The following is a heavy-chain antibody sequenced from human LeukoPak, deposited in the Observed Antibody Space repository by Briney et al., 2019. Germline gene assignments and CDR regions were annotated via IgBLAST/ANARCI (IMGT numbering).Heavy chain of an antibody. CDR1: GGTFSSYA. V-gene: IGHV1-69*05. CDR2: IIPIFGTA. Sequence: SVKVSCKASGGTFSSYAISWVRQAPGQGLEWMGGIIPIFGTANYAQKFQGRVTITTDESTSTAYMELSSLRSEDTAVYYCAREAGLQYRWFDPWGQGTPVTVSS. J-gene: IGHJ5*02. D-gene: IGHD4-11*01. CDR3: AREAGLQYRWFDP.